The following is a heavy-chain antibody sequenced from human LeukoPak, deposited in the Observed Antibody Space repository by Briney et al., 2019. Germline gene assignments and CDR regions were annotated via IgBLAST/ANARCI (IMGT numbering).Heavy chain of an antibody. V-gene: IGHV1-69*13. CDR3: AREGEELVNWFDP. J-gene: IGHJ5*02. CDR2: IIPIFGTA. CDR1: GGTFSSYA. D-gene: IGHD3-10*01. Sequence: ASVKVSCKASGGTFSSYAISWVRQAPGPGLEWMGGIIPIFGTANYAQKFQGRVTITADESTITAYMELSSLTSEDTGVYYCAREGEELVNWFDPWGQGTLVTVSS.